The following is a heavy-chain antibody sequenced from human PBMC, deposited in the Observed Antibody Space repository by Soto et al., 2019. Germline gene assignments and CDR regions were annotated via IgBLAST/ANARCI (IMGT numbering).Heavy chain of an antibody. CDR2: ISASGGST. D-gene: IGHD3-10*02. Sequence: EVLLLESGGSLIKPGGSLRLSCVASGFTFSSYVMSWVRQAPGKGLEWVSGISASGGSTYYADSVKDRFTVSRDNSKNTLHLQMNSLRAEDTAVYYCAKVRLFGEASPYYFDYWGQGTLVTVSS. CDR1: GFTFSSYV. CDR3: AKVRLFGEASPYYFDY. J-gene: IGHJ4*02. V-gene: IGHV3-23*01.